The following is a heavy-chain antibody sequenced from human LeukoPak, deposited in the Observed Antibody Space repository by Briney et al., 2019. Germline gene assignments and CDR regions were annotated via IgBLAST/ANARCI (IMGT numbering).Heavy chain of an antibody. CDR3: ARQLGYCSGGSCYQSGMDV. D-gene: IGHD2-15*01. Sequence: GGSLRLSCAASGFTFSSYGMHWVRQAPGKGLEWVAVISYDGSNKYYADSVKGRFTISRDNAKNSLYLQMNSLRAEDTAVYYCARQLGYCSGGSCYQSGMDVWGKGTTVTVSS. J-gene: IGHJ6*04. V-gene: IGHV3-30*03. CDR2: ISYDGSNK. CDR1: GFTFSSYG.